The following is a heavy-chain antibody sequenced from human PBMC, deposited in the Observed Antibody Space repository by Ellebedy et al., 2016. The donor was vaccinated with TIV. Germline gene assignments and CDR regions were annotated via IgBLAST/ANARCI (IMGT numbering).Heavy chain of an antibody. D-gene: IGHD4-23*01. CDR1: GGTFSSYG. CDR3: AVTLTTVVTHGFDY. J-gene: IGHJ4*02. V-gene: IGHV1-18*01. Sequence: ASVKVSCXASGGTFSSYGISWVRQAPGQGLEWMGWISAYNGNTNYAQKLQGRVTMTTDTSTSTAYMELRSLRSDDTAVYYCAVTLTTVVTHGFDYWGQGTLVTVSS. CDR2: ISAYNGNT.